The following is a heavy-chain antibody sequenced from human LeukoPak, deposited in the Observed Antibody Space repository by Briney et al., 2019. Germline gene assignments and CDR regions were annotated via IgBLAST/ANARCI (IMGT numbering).Heavy chain of an antibody. CDR1: GGSISSFY. Sequence: SETLSLTCTVSGGSISSFYWSWSRHPPGKGLEWIGYVYYSGSTNYNPSLKSRVTISLETSQSHFSLKLSSVTAADTAVYYCAAAPKSYFFEYWGQGALVTVSS. CDR3: AAAPKSYFFEY. J-gene: IGHJ4*02. CDR2: VYYSGST. V-gene: IGHV4-59*01. D-gene: IGHD6-13*01.